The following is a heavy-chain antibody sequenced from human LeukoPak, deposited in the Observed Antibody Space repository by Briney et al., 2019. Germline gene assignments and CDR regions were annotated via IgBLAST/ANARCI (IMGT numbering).Heavy chain of an antibody. V-gene: IGHV4-34*01. CDR1: GGPFRGFF. J-gene: IGHJ5*02. CDR2: VSHGGTS. CDR3: ARGIFYGGRKQYPWFDL. D-gene: IGHD2/OR15-2a*01. Sequence: SETLSLTCAVSGGPFRGFFWSWIRQAPGKGLEWIAEVSHGGTSNYNPSLKSRITISVDTSKSQFSLKLTSVTAADTAVYYCARGIFYGGRKQYPWFDLWAQGTLVTVSS.